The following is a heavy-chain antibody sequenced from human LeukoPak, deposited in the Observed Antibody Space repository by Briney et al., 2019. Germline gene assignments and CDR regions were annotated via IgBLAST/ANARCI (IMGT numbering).Heavy chain of an antibody. CDR3: ARAGYSYGYAKDY. CDR1: GGSISSYY. D-gene: IGHD5-18*01. J-gene: IGHJ4*02. V-gene: IGHV4-59*01. CDR2: IYYSGST. Sequence: SETLSLTCTVSGGSISSYYWSWIRQPPGKGLEWIGYIYYSGSTNYNPSLKSRVTISVDTSKNQFSLKLSSVTAADTAVYYCARAGYSYGYAKDYWGQGTLVTVSS.